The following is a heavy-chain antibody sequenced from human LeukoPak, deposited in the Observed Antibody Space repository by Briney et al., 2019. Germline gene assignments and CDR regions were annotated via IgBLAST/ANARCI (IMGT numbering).Heavy chain of an antibody. CDR3: ARDADSSSWFYYYYGMDV. CDR2: IKQDVCEK. CDR1: GFTFSSHW. Sequence: GGTLRLSCAASGFTFSSHWMSLVRQAPGTGLEWPANIKQDVCEKYYVYSMTCRFTISRDNAKNSQYLQMNSLRAEDTAVYYCARDADSSSWFYYYYGMDVWGQGTTVTVSS. D-gene: IGHD6-13*01. V-gene: IGHV3-7*01. J-gene: IGHJ6*02.